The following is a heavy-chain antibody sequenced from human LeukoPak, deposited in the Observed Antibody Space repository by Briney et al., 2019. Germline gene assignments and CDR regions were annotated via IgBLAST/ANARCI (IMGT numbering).Heavy chain of an antibody. V-gene: IGHV4-59*01. CDR1: GGSISTYY. Sequence: PSETLSLTCTVSGGSISTYYWSWIRQPPGKGLEWIGYIYYSGPTNYSPSLKSRVTISLDTSKNQFSLKLTSVTAADTAVYYCASMVRGVITHYFDYWGQGTLVTVFS. D-gene: IGHD3-10*01. CDR3: ASMVRGVITHYFDY. J-gene: IGHJ4*02. CDR2: IYYSGPT.